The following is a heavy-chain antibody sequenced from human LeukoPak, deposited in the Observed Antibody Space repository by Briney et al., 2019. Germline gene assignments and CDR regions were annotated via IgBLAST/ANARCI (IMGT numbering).Heavy chain of an antibody. CDR2: IIPILGIA. D-gene: IGHD5-18*01. J-gene: IGHJ4*02. CDR1: GGTFSSYA. V-gene: IGHV1-69*04. Sequence: ASVKVSCKSSGGTFSSYAISGVRQAPGQGLEWMGRIIPILGIANYAQKFQGRVTITADKSTSTAYMELSSLRSEDTAVYYCARDGGGYRYGDLRFGYWGQGTLVTVSS. CDR3: ARDGGGYRYGDLRFGY.